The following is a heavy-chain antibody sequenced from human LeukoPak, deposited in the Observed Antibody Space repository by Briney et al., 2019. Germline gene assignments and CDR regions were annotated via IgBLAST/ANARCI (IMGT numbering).Heavy chain of an antibody. Sequence: GESLKISCQGSGYSFTSYWIGWVRQMPGKGLEWMGIIYPGDSDTRYSPSFQGQVTTSADKSISTAYLQWSSLKASDTAMYYCARRSDYNKFIDAFDIWGQGTMVTVSS. CDR1: GYSFTSYW. J-gene: IGHJ3*02. CDR3: ARRSDYNKFIDAFDI. D-gene: IGHD4-11*01. V-gene: IGHV5-51*01. CDR2: IYPGDSDT.